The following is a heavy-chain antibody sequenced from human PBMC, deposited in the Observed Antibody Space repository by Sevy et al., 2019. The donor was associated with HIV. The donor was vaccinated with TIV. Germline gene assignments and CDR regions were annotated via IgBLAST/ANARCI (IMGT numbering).Heavy chain of an antibody. CDR3: TSAPPVRSGDDSLNWFDP. V-gene: IGHV4-59*01. CDR2: IYYTGST. Sequence: SETLSLTCTVSGGSISAYYWSWIRQPPGKALEYIGFIYYTGSTYYNPSLKNRVTISVDTSKNQFSLNLSSVTASDTAVFYSTSAPPVRSGDDSLNWFDPWGQGTVVTVSS. J-gene: IGHJ5*02. D-gene: IGHD5-12*01. CDR1: GGSISAYY.